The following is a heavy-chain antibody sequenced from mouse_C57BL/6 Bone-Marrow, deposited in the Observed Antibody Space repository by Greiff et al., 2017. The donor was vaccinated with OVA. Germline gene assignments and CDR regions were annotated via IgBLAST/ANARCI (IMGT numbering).Heavy chain of an antibody. J-gene: IGHJ3*01. V-gene: IGHV1-62-2*01. CDR2: IYPGSGSI. D-gene: IGHD2-3*01. Sequence: QVQLQQSGAELVKPGASVKLSCKASGYTFTEYTIHWVKQRPGQGLEWIGWIYPGSGSIKYNEKFKDKATLTADKSSSTVYMKLSRLTSEDSAVYFCAGNEEVSYDGYYWFAYWGKGTLVTVSA. CDR1: GYTFTEYT. CDR3: AGNEEVSYDGYYWFAY.